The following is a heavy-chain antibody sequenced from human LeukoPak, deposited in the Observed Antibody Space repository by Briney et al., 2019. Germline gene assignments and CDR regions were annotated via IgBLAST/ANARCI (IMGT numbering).Heavy chain of an antibody. D-gene: IGHD3-10*01. V-gene: IGHV4-30-4*01. Sequence: NPSETLSLTCTVSGGSISSGDYYWSWIRQPPGKGLEWIGYIYYSGSTYYNPSLKSRVTISVDTSKNQFSLKLSSVTAADTAVYYCARTAGDHYYGSGSQGSDYWGQGTLVTASS. CDR1: GGSISSGDYY. J-gene: IGHJ4*02. CDR3: ARTAGDHYYGSGSQGSDY. CDR2: IYYSGST.